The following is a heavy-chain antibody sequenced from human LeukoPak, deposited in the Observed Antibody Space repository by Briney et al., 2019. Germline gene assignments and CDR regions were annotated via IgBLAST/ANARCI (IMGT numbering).Heavy chain of an antibody. V-gene: IGHV3-64*04. J-gene: IGHJ4*02. CDR1: GFTFSSYA. D-gene: IGHD4-17*01. CDR2: ISSNGGST. CDR3: AKDRTYGDYDFDR. Sequence: GGSLRLSCSASGFTFSSYAMHWVRQAPGKGLEYVSAISSNGGSTYYADSVRGRFTISRDNSKNTLYLEMNSLRAEDTAVYYCAKDRTYGDYDFDRWGQGTLVTVSS.